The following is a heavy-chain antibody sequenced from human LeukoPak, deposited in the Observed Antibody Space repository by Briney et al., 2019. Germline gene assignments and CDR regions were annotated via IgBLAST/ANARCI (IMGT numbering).Heavy chain of an antibody. J-gene: IGHJ4*02. CDR2: ISGSGGST. Sequence: GGSLRLSCAASGLTFSSYAMSWVRQAPGKGLEWVSAISGSGGSTYYADSVKGRFTISRDNSKNTLYLQMNSLRAEDTAVYYCAKAIQLWSFFDYWGQGTLVTVSS. CDR3: AKAIQLWSFFDY. V-gene: IGHV3-23*01. CDR1: GLTFSSYA. D-gene: IGHD5-18*01.